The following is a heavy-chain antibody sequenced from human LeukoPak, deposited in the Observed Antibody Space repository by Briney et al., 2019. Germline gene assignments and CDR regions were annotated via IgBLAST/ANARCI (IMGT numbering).Heavy chain of an antibody. J-gene: IGHJ4*02. V-gene: IGHV3-23*01. Sequence: GESLRLSCAASGFTFSSYAMSWVRQAPGKGLEWVSAISGSGGSTYYADSVKGRFTISRDNSKNTLYLQMNSLRAEDTAVYYCAKFSKGMVRGVSYFDYWGQGTLVTVSS. D-gene: IGHD3-10*01. CDR2: ISGSGGST. CDR1: GFTFSSYA. CDR3: AKFSKGMVRGVSYFDY.